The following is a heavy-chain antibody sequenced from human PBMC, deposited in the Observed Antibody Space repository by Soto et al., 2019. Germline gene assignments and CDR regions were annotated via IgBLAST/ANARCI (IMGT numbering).Heavy chain of an antibody. V-gene: IGHV5-51*01. J-gene: IGHJ6*02. CDR3: ARRSYCDGDCTRRPYDYYGMDV. CDR2: IYPGDSET. Sequence: EVQLVQSGAEVKKPGESLKISCKGSGYSFTSYHIVWVRQMSGKGLEWMGIIYPGDSETRYSPSLQGQVTMSADKSTTTAYLRWSSLKASDTAMYYCARRSYCDGDCTRRPYDYYGMDVWGQGTTVTVSS. D-gene: IGHD2-21*02. CDR1: GYSFTSYH.